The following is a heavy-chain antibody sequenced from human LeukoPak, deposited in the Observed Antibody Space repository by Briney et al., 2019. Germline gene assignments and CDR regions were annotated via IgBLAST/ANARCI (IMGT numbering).Heavy chain of an antibody. CDR3: TRSTVTTRGYYFDY. J-gene: IGHJ4*02. CDR1: GFTFGNAW. D-gene: IGHD4-17*01. CDR2: ILGKTDGGAT. V-gene: IGHV3-15*05. Sequence: GGSLRLSCAASGFTFGNAWMSWVRQARGKGLEGVGRILGKTDGGATDYAAPVKNRFIISRDDSKNMLYLQMNSLKTEDTAVYYCTRSTVTTRGYYFDYWGQGTLVTVSS.